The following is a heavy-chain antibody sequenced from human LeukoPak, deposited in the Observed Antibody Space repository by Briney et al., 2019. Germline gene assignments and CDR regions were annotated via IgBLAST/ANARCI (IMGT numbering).Heavy chain of an antibody. D-gene: IGHD4-23*01. CDR1: GLNFSSYW. V-gene: IGHV3-7*01. CDR3: ARGRVTPDY. Sequence: GGSLRLSCVVSGLNFSSYWMSWVRQAPGKGLEWVANIKEDGSDKKYVDSVKGRFTVSRDNAKNSVHLQVSSLRVEDTAVYYCARGRVTPDYWGLGTLVTVSS. CDR2: IKEDGSDK. J-gene: IGHJ4*02.